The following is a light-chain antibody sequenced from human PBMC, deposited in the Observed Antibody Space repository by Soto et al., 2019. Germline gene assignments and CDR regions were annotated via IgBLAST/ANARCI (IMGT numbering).Light chain of an antibody. CDR1: QDINNN. Sequence: DIQMTQSPSSLSVSEGDRVTITCQASQDINNNLNWFQQRPGKAPKLLIYDASNLETGVPSRFSGGGSGTDFSFIISSLRPEEIATYYCQHYDHVSYTFGQGTKLEIK. CDR2: DAS. CDR3: QHYDHVSYT. V-gene: IGKV1-33*01. J-gene: IGKJ2*01.